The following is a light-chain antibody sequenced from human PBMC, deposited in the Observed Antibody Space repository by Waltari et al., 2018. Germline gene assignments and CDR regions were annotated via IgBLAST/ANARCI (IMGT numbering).Light chain of an antibody. J-gene: IGKJ4*01. CDR1: QDISDR. CDR2: DAS. V-gene: IGKV1-33*01. CDR3: QQTTTNPLT. Sequence: DIQMTQSPSSLSASVGDRVSITCQASQDISDRLNWYQQKPGRAPNLLIYDASDLETGVPSRFSGSGSGTDFTFTISNLQPEDVGTYYCQQTTTNPLTFGRGTTV.